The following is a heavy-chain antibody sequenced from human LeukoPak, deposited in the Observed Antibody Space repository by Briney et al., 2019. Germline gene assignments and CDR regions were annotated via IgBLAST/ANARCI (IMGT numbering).Heavy chain of an antibody. CDR3: AKAHMVRGVIMRYYYGMDV. CDR2: ISGDGGST. D-gene: IGHD3-10*01. CDR1: GFTFDDYA. V-gene: IGHV3-43*02. Sequence: GGSLRLSCAASGFTFDDYAMHWVRQAPGKGLEWVSLISGDGGSTYYADSAKGRFTISRDNSKNSLYLQMNGLRTEDTALYYCAKAHMVRGVIMRYYYGMDVWGQGTTVTVSS. J-gene: IGHJ6*02.